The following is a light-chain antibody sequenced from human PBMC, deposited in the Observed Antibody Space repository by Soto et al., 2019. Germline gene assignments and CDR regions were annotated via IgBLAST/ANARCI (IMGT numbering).Light chain of an antibody. Sequence: DIQMTQSPSSVSVSVGDRVTITCRASQGISNWLAWYQQKPGKAPKLLIYAASSLQSGVPSRFSGSGFGTDFTLTISSLQPEDFATYYCQQANSFPLTFGGGTKVDIK. V-gene: IGKV1-12*01. J-gene: IGKJ4*01. CDR3: QQANSFPLT. CDR2: AAS. CDR1: QGISNW.